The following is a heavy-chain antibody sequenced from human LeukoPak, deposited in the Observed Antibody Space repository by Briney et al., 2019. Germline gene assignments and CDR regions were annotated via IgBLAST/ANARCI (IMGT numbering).Heavy chain of an antibody. CDR3: ARGRGVWGSYRPNYFDY. Sequence: PSETLSLTCAVYGGSFSVYYWSWIRQPPGKGLEWIGEINHSGSTNYNPSLKSRVTISVDTSKNQFSLKLSSVTAADTAVYYCARGRGVWGSYRPNYFDYWGQGTLVTVSS. CDR1: GGSFSVYY. CDR2: INHSGST. J-gene: IGHJ4*02. D-gene: IGHD3-16*02. V-gene: IGHV4-34*01.